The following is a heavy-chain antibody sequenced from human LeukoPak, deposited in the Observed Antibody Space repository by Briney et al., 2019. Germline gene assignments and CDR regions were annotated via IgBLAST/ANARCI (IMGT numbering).Heavy chain of an antibody. CDR1: GGSISSGGYY. V-gene: IGHV4-31*03. CDR2: IYYSGST. Sequence: SETLSLTCTVSGGSISSGGYYWSWIRQHPGKGLEWFGYIYYSGSTYYNPSLKSRVTISVDTSKNQFSLKLSSVPAADTAAYYCAREPEPNSSGYYPMGNDAFDIWGQGTMVTVSS. CDR3: AREPEPNSSGYYPMGNDAFDI. D-gene: IGHD3-22*01. J-gene: IGHJ3*02.